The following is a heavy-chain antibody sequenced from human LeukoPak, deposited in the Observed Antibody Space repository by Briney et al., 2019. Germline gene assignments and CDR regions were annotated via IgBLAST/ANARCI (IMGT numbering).Heavy chain of an antibody. J-gene: IGHJ3*02. CDR1: GFTFSSYG. Sequence: GGSLRLSCAASGFTFSSYGTHWVRQAPGKGLEWVAVIWYDGSNKYYADSVKGRFTISRDNSKNALYLQMNSLRAEDTAVYYCARGPGSGYYLTAFDIWGQGTMVTVSS. D-gene: IGHD3-22*01. V-gene: IGHV3-33*01. CDR2: IWYDGSNK. CDR3: ARGPGSGYYLTAFDI.